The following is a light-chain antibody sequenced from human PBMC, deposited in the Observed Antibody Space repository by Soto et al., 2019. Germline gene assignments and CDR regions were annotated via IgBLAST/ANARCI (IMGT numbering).Light chain of an antibody. V-gene: IGLV2-8*01. CDR2: EVT. CDR1: SNDVGAYNY. CDR3: NSYAGSKNFGV. Sequence: QSALTQPPSASGSPGQSVTISCTGTSNDVGAYNYVSWYQQHPGKAPKLIIYEVTKRPSGVPDRFSGSKSGNTASLTVSGLQAEDEADYYCNSYAGSKNFGVFGGGTKLTVL. J-gene: IGLJ3*02.